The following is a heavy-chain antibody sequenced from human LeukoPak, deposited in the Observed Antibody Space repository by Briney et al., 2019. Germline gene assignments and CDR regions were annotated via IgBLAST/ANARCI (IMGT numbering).Heavy chain of an antibody. CDR2: ISGSGGST. CDR1: GFTFSGYG. CDR3: AKRGAEVGATVAPGDY. Sequence: GGTLRLSCAASGFTFSGYGMSWVRQAPGKGLKWVSAISGSGGSTYYADSVKGRFTISRDNSKNTLYLQMNSLRAEDTAVYYCAKRGAEVGATVAPGDYWGQGTLVTVSS. J-gene: IGHJ4*02. V-gene: IGHV3-23*01. D-gene: IGHD1-26*01.